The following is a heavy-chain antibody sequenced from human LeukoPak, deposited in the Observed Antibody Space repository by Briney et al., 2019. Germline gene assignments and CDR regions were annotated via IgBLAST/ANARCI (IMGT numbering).Heavy chain of an antibody. CDR2: IYSGGST. J-gene: IGHJ4*02. CDR1: GFTVSSNY. D-gene: IGHD6-19*01. Sequence: GGSLRLFCAASGFTVSSNYMSWVRQAPGKGLEWVSVIYSGGSTYYADSVKGRFTISRDNSKNTLYLQMNSLRAEDTAVYYCAREAIAVDTRYYFDYWGQGTLVTVSS. CDR3: AREAIAVDTRYYFDY. V-gene: IGHV3-66*01.